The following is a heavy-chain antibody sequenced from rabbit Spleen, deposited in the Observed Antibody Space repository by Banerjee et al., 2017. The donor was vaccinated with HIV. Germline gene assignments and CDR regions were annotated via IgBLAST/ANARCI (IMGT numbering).Heavy chain of an antibody. CDR2: IYSGSSADT. V-gene: IGHV1S40*01. CDR3: ARDTASSFSSYGMDL. J-gene: IGHJ6*01. Sequence: QSLEESGGDLVKPGASLTLTCTASGFSFSSRYYLCWVRQAPGKGLEWIACIYSGSSADTYYASWAKGRFTISKTSSTTVTLQMTSLTAADTATYFCARDTASSFSSYGMDLWGPGTLVT. CDR1: GFSFSSRYY. D-gene: IGHD6-1*01.